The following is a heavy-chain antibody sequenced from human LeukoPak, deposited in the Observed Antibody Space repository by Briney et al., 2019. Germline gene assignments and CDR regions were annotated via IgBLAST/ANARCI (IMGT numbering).Heavy chain of an antibody. CDR2: INPSVGST. CDR1: GYPFTSYY. CDR3: ARAGMIAVAPSD. D-gene: IGHD6-19*01. J-gene: IGHJ4*02. V-gene: IGHV1-46*01. Sequence: ASVKVPCKASGYPFTSYYMHWVRQAPGQGLEWMGIINPSVGSTTDAQKFQGRVSMTRDTSTSTVYMELSSLRSEDTAVYYCARAGMIAVAPSDWGQGTLVTVSS.